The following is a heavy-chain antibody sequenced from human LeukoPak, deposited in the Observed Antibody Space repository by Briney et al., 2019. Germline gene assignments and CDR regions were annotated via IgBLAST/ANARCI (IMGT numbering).Heavy chain of an antibody. V-gene: IGHV5-51*01. CDR3: ATSSYSSSSPGWFDP. Sequence: GESLKISCKGSGYSFTSYWIGWVRQMPGKGLEWMGIIYPGDSDTRYSPSFQGQVTISADKSIHTAYLQWSSLKASDTPMYYCATSSYSSSSPGWFDPWGQGTLVTVSS. CDR1: GYSFTSYW. J-gene: IGHJ5*02. CDR2: IYPGDSDT. D-gene: IGHD6-6*01.